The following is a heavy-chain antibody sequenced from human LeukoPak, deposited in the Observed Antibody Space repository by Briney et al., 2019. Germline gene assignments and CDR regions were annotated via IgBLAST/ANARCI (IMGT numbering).Heavy chain of an antibody. V-gene: IGHV1-2*02. CDR2: INPNSGGT. J-gene: IGHJ4*02. Sequence: ASVKVSCKASEYTFTDYFMHWVRQAPGHGLEWMGWINPNSGGTNFAQKFQGRVTPTRDTSISSAYMELSRVRSDDTAVYYCAAARLTGYHFAIYWGQGTLVTVSS. D-gene: IGHD3-9*01. CDR1: EYTFTDYF. CDR3: AAARLTGYHFAIY.